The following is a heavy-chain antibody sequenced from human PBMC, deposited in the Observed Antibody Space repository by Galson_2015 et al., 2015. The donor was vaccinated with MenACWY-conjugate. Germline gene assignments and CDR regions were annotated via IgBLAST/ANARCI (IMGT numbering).Heavy chain of an antibody. CDR1: GYTFTSYG. J-gene: IGHJ4*02. D-gene: IGHD3-22*01. CDR3: ARDTYYYDDSGYSPVEY. CDR2: NSAYNDNT. Sequence: QSGAEVKKPGASVTVSCKASGYTFTSYGISWVRQAPGQGLEWMGWNSAYNDNTHYAQRLQGRVTMTTDTSTSTAFMELRSLRSDDTAVYYCARDTYYYDDSGYSPVEYWGQGTLVTVSS. V-gene: IGHV1-18*04.